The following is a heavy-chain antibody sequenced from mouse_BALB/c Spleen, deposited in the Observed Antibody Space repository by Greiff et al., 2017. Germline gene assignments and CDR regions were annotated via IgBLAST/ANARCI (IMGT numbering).Heavy chain of an antibody. CDR2: IYWDDDK. J-gene: IGHJ4*01. CDR3: ARLITTGASYYYAMDY. D-gene: IGHD2-4*01. CDR1: GFSLSTSGMG. V-gene: IGHV8-12*01. Sequence: QVTLKESGPGILQPSQTLSLTCSFSGFSLSTSGMGVSWIRQPSGKGLEWLAHIYWDDDKRYNPSLKSRLTISKDTSSNQVFLKITSVDTADTATYYCARLITTGASYYYAMDYWGQGTSVTVSS.